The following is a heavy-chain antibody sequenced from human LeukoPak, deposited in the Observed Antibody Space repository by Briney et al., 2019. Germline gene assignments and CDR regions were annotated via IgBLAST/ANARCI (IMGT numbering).Heavy chain of an antibody. J-gene: IGHJ5*02. V-gene: IGHV3-23*01. Sequence: GGSLRLSCSASGFTFSSFAMSWVRQAPGKGLEWVSGISGSGGSTYYADSMKGRFTTSRDNSKNTLYLQINSLRAEDTAVYYCAKDFSVGVTMIRGPFGPWGQGTLVTVSS. D-gene: IGHD3-10*01. CDR3: AKDFSVGVTMIRGPFGP. CDR2: ISGSGGST. CDR1: GFTFSSFA.